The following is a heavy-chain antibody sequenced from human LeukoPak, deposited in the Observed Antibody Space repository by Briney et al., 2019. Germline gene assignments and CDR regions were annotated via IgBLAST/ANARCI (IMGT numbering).Heavy chain of an antibody. Sequence: GGSLRLSCAASGFTFSSYGMPWVRQAPGKGLEWVAVISYDGSNKYYADSVKGRFTISRDNSKNTLYLQMNSLRAEDTAVYYCAKERLDIVVVPDNYYYYGMDVWGQGTTVTVSS. J-gene: IGHJ6*02. CDR3: AKERLDIVVVPDNYYYYGMDV. CDR2: ISYDGSNK. CDR1: GFTFSSYG. V-gene: IGHV3-30*18. D-gene: IGHD2-2*03.